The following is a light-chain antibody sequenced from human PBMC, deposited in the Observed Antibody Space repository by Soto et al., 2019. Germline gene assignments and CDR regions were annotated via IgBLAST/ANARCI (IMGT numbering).Light chain of an antibody. J-gene: IGKJ1*01. Sequence: EIVMTQSPATLSVSPGERATLSCRASQSVSTNLAWYQQKPGQAPRLLIYQTSLRAAGIPARFSGGQSGTEFTLTISSLEPEDFAVYYCQQRSDWPWTFGQGTKVDIK. CDR2: QTS. CDR3: QQRSDWPWT. V-gene: IGKV3-11*01. CDR1: QSVSTN.